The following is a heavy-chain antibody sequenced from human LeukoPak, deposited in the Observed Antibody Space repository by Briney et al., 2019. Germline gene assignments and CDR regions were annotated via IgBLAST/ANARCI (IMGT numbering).Heavy chain of an antibody. CDR1: GYTFTNYA. Sequence: GASVKVSCKASGYTFTNYAMHWARRAPGQRLEWMGWINAGNGNTKYSQKFQGRVTITRDTSASTAYMELSSLRSEDTAVYYCARVSIWGDWFDPWGQGTLVTVSS. CDR3: ARVSIWGDWFDP. D-gene: IGHD3-16*01. V-gene: IGHV1-3*01. J-gene: IGHJ5*02. CDR2: INAGNGNT.